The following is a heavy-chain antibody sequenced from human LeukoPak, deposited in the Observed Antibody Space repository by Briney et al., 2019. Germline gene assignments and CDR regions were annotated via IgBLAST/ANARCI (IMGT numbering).Heavy chain of an antibody. J-gene: IGHJ4*02. CDR2: INPIFGTA. CDR3: ARVPRLRYCSSTSCYAEY. D-gene: IGHD2-2*01. Sequence: SVKVSCKASGGTFSSYAISWVRQAPGQGLEWMGGINPIFGTANYAQKFQGRVTITTDESTSTAYMELSSLRSEDTAVYYCARVPRLRYCSSTSCYAEYWGQGTLVTVSS. V-gene: IGHV1-69*05. CDR1: GGTFSSYA.